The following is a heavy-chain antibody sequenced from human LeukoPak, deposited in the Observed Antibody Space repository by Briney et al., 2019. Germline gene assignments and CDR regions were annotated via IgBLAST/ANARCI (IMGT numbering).Heavy chain of an antibody. V-gene: IGHV3-30*18. J-gene: IGHJ4*02. D-gene: IGHD6-19*01. CDR2: ISYDGSNK. CDR3: AKDSTAVAGTLCDY. Sequence: GGSLRLSCAASGFTFSSYGMHWVRQAPGKGLEWVAVISYDGSNKYYADSVKGRFTISRDNSKNTLSLQMNSLRAEDTAVYYCAKDSTAVAGTLCDYWGQGTLVTVSS. CDR1: GFTFSSYG.